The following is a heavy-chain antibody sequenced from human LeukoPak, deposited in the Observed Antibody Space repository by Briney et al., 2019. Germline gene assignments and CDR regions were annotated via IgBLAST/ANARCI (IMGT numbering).Heavy chain of an antibody. CDR2: ISGSGGSI. V-gene: IGHV3-23*01. Sequence: PGGSLRLSCAASGFTFSSYAMSWVRQAPGKGLEWVSVISGSGGSIKYADSVKGRFTISRDNSKKTLQLQVNNLRAENTALYYCAREVPSFDYWGQGTLVTVSS. CDR1: GFTFSSYA. D-gene: IGHD1-26*01. CDR3: AREVPSFDY. J-gene: IGHJ4*02.